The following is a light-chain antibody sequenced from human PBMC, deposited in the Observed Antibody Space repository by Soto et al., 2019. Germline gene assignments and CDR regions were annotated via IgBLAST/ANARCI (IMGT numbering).Light chain of an antibody. CDR3: SSYTSSSTLSLYV. CDR1: SSDVGGYNY. V-gene: IGLV2-14*01. J-gene: IGLJ1*01. Sequence: QSVLTQPASVSGSPGPSVTISCTGTSSDVGGYNYVSWYQQHPGKAPKLMIYDVSNRPSGVSNRFSGSKSGNTASLTISGLQAEDEADYYCSSYTSSSTLSLYVFGTGTKVTVL. CDR2: DVS.